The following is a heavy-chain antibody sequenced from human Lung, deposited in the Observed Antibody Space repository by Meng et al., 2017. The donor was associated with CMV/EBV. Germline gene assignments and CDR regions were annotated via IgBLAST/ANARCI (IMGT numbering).Heavy chain of an antibody. D-gene: IGHD7-27*01. J-gene: IGHJ4*02. CDR2: IHPHRGDT. V-gene: IGHV1-2*02. CDR1: GYTFTAHY. CDR3: ARDNNWGPDY. Sequence: AVKVSCKASGYTFTAHYFHWVRQAPGQGLEWMGWIHPHRGDTNYAQQFQGRVTLTRDTSINTSYMELTRLTSDDTAVYYCARDNNWGPDYWGQGTLVTVSS.